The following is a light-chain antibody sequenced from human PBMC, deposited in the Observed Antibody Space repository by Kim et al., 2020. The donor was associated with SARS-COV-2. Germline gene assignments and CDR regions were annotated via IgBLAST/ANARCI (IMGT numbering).Light chain of an antibody. J-gene: IGKJ4*01. Sequence: EIVLTQSPGTLSLSPGERATLSCRASQSISYYYLAWYQQKPGQAPMLLIYGTSNRDTGIPDRFSGSGSGTDFTLTISRLEPEDFAVYYCQQYGGSLTFGGGTKVDIK. V-gene: IGKV3-20*01. CDR1: QSISYYY. CDR3: QQYGGSLT. CDR2: GTS.